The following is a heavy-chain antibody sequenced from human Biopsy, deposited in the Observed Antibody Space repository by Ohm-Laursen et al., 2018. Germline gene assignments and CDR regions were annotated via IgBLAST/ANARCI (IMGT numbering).Heavy chain of an antibody. CDR3: ARVPAYPSIDGYYGLDL. J-gene: IGHJ6*02. V-gene: IGHV1-2*02. D-gene: IGHD2-15*01. CDR2: INPNSGNA. CDR1: GYTFAGYY. Sequence: ATVKISCKPSGYTFAGYYLHWVRQAPGHGLEWMGWINPNSGNANYAQSFQGRLTVTRDTSITTAYMELTSLTSDDTAIYYCARVPAYPSIDGYYGLDLWGQGTTVIVSS.